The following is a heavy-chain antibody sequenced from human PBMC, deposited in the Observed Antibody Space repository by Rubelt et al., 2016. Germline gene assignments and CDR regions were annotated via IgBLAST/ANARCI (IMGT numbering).Heavy chain of an antibody. Sequence: QVQLVQSGAEVKKPGASVKVSCKASGYTFTSYGISWVRQAPGQGLEWMGWISAYNGNTNYAKKFQGRVTITRDMSLRTAYIELSSLRSEDSAVYYWARSASIAGDWGQGTLVTVSS. V-gene: IGHV1-18*01. J-gene: IGHJ4*02. CDR3: ARSASIAGD. D-gene: IGHD6-6*01. CDR2: ISAYNGNT. CDR1: GYTFTSYG.